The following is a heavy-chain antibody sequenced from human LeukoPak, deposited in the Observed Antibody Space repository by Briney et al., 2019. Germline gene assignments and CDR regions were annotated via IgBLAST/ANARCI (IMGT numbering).Heavy chain of an antibody. CDR1: GYSISSGYY. D-gene: IGHD3-3*01. Sequence: SETLSLTCAVSGYSISSGYYWGWIRQPPGKGLEWIGSIYHSGSTYYNPPLKSRVTISVDTSKKQFSLKLSSVTAADTAVYYCARWDSGEWFHDAFDIWGQGTMVTVSS. J-gene: IGHJ3*02. CDR3: ARWDSGEWFHDAFDI. CDR2: IYHSGST. V-gene: IGHV4-38-2*01.